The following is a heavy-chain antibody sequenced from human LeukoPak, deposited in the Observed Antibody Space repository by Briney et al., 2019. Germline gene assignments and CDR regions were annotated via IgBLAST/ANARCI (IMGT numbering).Heavy chain of an antibody. CDR1: GFTFSSYE. CDR3: ARMSWLLDY. Sequence: GGSLRLSCAASGFTFSSYEMNWVRQAPGKGLEGVSYISSSGSTICYADSVKGRFTISRDNAKNALYLQMNSLRAEDTAVYYCARMSWLLDYWGQGTLVTVSS. CDR2: ISSSGSTI. J-gene: IGHJ4*02. V-gene: IGHV3-48*03. D-gene: IGHD5-12*01.